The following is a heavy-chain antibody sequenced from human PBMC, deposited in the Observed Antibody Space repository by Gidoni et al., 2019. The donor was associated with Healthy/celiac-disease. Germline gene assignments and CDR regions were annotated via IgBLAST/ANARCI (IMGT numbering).Heavy chain of an antibody. CDR3: ARAVGYSSSSGALSGMDV. Sequence: EVQLVESGGGLVQPGGSLRLSCAASGFTVSSNYMSWVRLAPGKGLEWVSVIYSGGSTYYADSVKGRFTISRDNSKNTLYLQMNSLRAEDTAVYYCARAVGYSSSSGALSGMDVWGQGTTVTVSS. J-gene: IGHJ6*02. CDR2: IYSGGST. D-gene: IGHD6-6*01. CDR1: GFTVSSNY. V-gene: IGHV3-66*02.